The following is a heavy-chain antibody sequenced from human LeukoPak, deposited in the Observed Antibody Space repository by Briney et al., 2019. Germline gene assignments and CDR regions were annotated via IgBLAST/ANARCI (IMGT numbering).Heavy chain of an antibody. CDR2: IRYDGSNK. D-gene: IGHD3-9*01. Sequence: GGSLRLSCAASGFTFGSYGMHWVRQAPGKGLEWVAFIRYDGSNKYYADSVKGRFTISRDNSKNTLYLQMNSLRAEDTAVYYCAKGLRYFDWLLYGDAFDIWGQGTMVTVSS. V-gene: IGHV3-30*02. CDR3: AKGLRYFDWLLYGDAFDI. J-gene: IGHJ3*02. CDR1: GFTFGSYG.